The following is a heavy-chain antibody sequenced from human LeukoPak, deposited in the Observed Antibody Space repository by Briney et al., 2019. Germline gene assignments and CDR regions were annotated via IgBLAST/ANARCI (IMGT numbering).Heavy chain of an antibody. Sequence: SETLSLTCTVPGDSLSSHCWSWIRQPPGKGREWIGYIYGSGSTHYDPSLRSRVTISEATSKNQFSLKLTSVTAADTAVYYCARNVGWYSHDSWGQGTLVTVSS. J-gene: IGHJ4*02. CDR1: GDSLSSHC. D-gene: IGHD6-19*01. CDR2: IYGSGST. CDR3: ARNVGWYSHDS. V-gene: IGHV4-59*08.